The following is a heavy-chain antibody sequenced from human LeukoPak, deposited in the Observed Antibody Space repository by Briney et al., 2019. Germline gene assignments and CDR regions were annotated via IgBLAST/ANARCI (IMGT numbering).Heavy chain of an antibody. CDR1: GFIFSSYA. V-gene: IGHV3-23*01. CDR2: ISGSGGST. J-gene: IGHJ1*01. D-gene: IGHD6-13*01. Sequence: GGSLRLSCAASGFIFSSYAMSWVRQAPGKGLEWVSAISGSGGSTYYADSVKGRFTISRDNSKNTLYLQMNSLRAEDTAVYYCAKDLYSSSWYQTGLQHRGQGTLVTVSS. CDR3: AKDLYSSSWYQTGLQH.